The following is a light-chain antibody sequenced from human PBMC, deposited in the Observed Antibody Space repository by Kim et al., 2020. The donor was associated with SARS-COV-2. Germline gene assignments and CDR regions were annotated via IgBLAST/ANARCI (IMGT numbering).Light chain of an antibody. CDR1: GEHRGHA. V-gene: IGLV4-69*01. Sequence: ASAQRTWTLSGEHRGHAIAWPQQQAEKGPRDWMRPNSDGSHSRGDGIPDRFPGSSSGAEHHLTISSLQSEDEADYYCQTGGIGYWVFGGGTQLTVL. J-gene: IGLJ3*02. CDR2: PNSDGSH. CDR3: QTGGIGYWV.